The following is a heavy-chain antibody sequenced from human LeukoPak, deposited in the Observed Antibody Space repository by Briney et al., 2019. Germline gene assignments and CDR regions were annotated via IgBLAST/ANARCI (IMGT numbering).Heavy chain of an antibody. CDR3: APMTSYGSGFDP. CDR2: SDWDDDK. Sequence: SGPALVKPTQTLTLTCTFSGFSLSTTGMRVSWIRQPPGKALEWLARSDWDDDKFYSTSLKTRLTISKDTSKNQVVLTMTNMDPVDTATYYCAPMTSYGSGFDPWGQGTLVTVSS. V-gene: IGHV2-70*04. CDR1: GFSLSTTGMR. J-gene: IGHJ5*02. D-gene: IGHD3-10*01.